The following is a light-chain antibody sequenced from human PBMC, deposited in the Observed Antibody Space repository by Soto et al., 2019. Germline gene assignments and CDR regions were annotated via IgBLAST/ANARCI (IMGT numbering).Light chain of an antibody. Sequence: IRMTQSPSSLSASTGDRVTITCRASQDITNYLNWYQQKPGKAPKLLIYDASNLETGVPSRFSGSGSGTDFTFTITSLQSEDIATYYCQQYDNLPLTFGGGTKVDIK. CDR1: QDITNY. CDR3: QQYDNLPLT. V-gene: IGKV1-33*01. CDR2: DAS. J-gene: IGKJ4*01.